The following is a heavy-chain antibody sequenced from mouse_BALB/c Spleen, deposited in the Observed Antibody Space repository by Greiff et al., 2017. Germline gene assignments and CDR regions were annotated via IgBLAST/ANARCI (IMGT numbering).Heavy chain of an antibody. CDR2: ISYSGST. CDR3: ARQRETGRGYFDY. Sequence: EVKLVESGPGLVKPSQSLSLTCTVTSYSITSDYAWNWIRQFPGNKLEWMGYISYSGSTSYNPSLKSRISITRDTSKNQFFLQLNSVTTEDTATYYCARQRETGRGYFDYWGQGTTLTVSS. D-gene: IGHD4-1*01. V-gene: IGHV3-2*02. CDR1: SYSITSDYA. J-gene: IGHJ2*01.